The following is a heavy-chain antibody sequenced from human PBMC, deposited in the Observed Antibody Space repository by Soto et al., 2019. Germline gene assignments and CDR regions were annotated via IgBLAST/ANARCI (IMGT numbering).Heavy chain of an antibody. V-gene: IGHV5-10-1*01. CDR1: GYSFTSYW. CDR2: IDPTDSYT. J-gene: IGHJ4*02. Sequence: GASLKISCMGAGYSFTSYWISWVRQMRGKGLEWMGRIDPTDSYTNYSPSFQGHVTISDDKSSSTAYLQWSSLKASDTAMYYCARRSTVSNYSFDYWGQGTLVTVSS. CDR3: ARRSTVSNYSFDY. D-gene: IGHD4-17*01.